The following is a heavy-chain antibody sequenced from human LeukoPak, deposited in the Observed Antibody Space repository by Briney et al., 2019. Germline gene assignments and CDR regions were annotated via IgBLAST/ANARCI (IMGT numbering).Heavy chain of an antibody. V-gene: IGHV3-21*01. J-gene: IGHJ4*02. Sequence: GGSLRLSCAASGFTFSSYSMNWVRQAPGKGLEWVSSISSSSSYIYYADSVKGRFTISRDNARNSLYLQMNSLRAEDTAVYYCASSPVAGPSYLDFWGQGTLVTVSS. CDR1: GFTFSSYS. D-gene: IGHD6-19*01. CDR3: ASSPVAGPSYLDF. CDR2: ISSSSSYI.